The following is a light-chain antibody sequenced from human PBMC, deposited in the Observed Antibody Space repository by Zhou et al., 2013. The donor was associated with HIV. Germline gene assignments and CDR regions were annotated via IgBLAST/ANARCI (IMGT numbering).Light chain of an antibody. CDR1: QSISSW. J-gene: IGKJ2*01. Sequence: DMQMTQSPSTLSASVGDRVTITCRASQSISSWLAWYQQKPGKAPKLLIYKASSLESGVSSRFSGRGSGTGFSLTISSLQPDDFGTYYCQHYSTYPYTFGQGTDLANK. V-gene: IGKV1-5*03. CDR3: QHYSTYPYT. CDR2: KAS.